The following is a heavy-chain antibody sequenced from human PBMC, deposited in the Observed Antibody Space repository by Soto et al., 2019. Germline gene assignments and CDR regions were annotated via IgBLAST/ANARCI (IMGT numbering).Heavy chain of an antibody. Sequence: EVQLVESGGGLVQPGGSLRLSCAASGFTFSSSWMSWVRQAPGKGLEWVSNIKQDGSEKYYVDSVEGRFTISRDNANNSLYMQMNGLRAEDPGVYYCVRNKYWGQGTLVTVSS. CDR1: GFTFSSSW. J-gene: IGHJ4*02. CDR2: IKQDGSEK. CDR3: VRNKY. V-gene: IGHV3-7*01.